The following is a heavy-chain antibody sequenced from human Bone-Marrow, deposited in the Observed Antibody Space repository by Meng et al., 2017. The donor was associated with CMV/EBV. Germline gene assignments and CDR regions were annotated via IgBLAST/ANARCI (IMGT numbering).Heavy chain of an antibody. CDR1: GGSLSDYY. D-gene: IGHD2-2*01. CDR2: INHSGST. CDR3: ARAYCSSTSCYHPYYGMDV. Sequence: GSLRLSCAVYGGSLSDYYYSWIRQPPGKGLEWIGEINHSGSTDYNPSLKSRVTISVDTSKNQFSLKLSSVTAADTAVYYCARAYCSSTSCYHPYYGMDVWGQGTTVTVSS. J-gene: IGHJ6*02. V-gene: IGHV4-34*01.